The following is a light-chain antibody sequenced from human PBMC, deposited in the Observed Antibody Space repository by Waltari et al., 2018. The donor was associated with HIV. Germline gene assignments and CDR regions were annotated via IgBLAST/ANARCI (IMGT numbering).Light chain of an antibody. CDR1: QSISSY. Sequence: DIQMTQSPSSLSASVGDRVTITCRASQSISSYLNWYQQKPGEAPKLLIYAASSLQSGVPSRCSGSGSGTEFTLSISSLQPDDIGTFYCQQSYSAHPYTFGQGTKLEI. J-gene: IGKJ2*01. CDR2: AAS. CDR3: QQSYSAHPYT. V-gene: IGKV1-39*01.